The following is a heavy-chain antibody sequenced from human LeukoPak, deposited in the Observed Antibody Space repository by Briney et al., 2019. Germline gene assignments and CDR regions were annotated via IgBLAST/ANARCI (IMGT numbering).Heavy chain of an antibody. D-gene: IGHD6-19*01. J-gene: IGHJ6*03. Sequence: GGSLRLSCAASRFIFNSHSMNWVRQAPGKGLEWVSSISSTSSYIYYADSVKSRFTISRDNAKNSLYLQMNSLRAEDTAVYYCARSSGWYHRGPDYYYYYMDVWGKGTTVTVS. CDR3: ARSSGWYHRGPDYYYYYMDV. V-gene: IGHV3-21*01. CDR1: RFIFNSHS. CDR2: ISSTSSYI.